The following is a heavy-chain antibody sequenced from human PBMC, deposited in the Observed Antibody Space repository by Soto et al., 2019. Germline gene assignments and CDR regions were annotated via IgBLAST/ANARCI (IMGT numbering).Heavy chain of an antibody. J-gene: IGHJ1*01. CDR1: GYTFTGYY. D-gene: IGHD4-17*01. CDR2: INPNSGGT. Sequence: QVQLVQSGAEVKKPGASVKVSCKASGYTFTGYYMHWVRQAPGQGLEWMGWINPNSGGTHYAQKFQGRVTMTRDTPISTAGMGLSRLSSDDTTVYYCAGYQGKYYGDYLEYFQHWGQGTMVTVSS. CDR3: AGYQGKYYGDYLEYFQH. V-gene: IGHV1-2*02.